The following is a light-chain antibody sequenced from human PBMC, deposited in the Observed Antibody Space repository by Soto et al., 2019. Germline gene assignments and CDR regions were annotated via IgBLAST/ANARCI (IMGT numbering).Light chain of an antibody. CDR2: EVT. Sequence: QSVLTQTASVSGSPGQSITISCTGTSSDVGGYNFVSWYQQHPGKAPKLIIHEVTNRPLGVSNRFSGSKSGNTASLTISGLQAEDEAVYYCCSHSSSITWMFGGGTKLTVL. V-gene: IGLV2-14*03. CDR1: SSDVGGYNF. CDR3: CSHSSSITWM. J-gene: IGLJ3*02.